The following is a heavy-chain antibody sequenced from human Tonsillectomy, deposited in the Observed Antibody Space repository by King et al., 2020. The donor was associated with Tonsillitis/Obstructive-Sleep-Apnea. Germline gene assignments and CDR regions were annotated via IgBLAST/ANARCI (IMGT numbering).Heavy chain of an antibody. CDR1: GFTFSRYG. J-gene: IGHJ5*02. CDR2: IWYDGSNK. Sequence: VQLVESGGGVVQPGRSLRLSCAASGFTFSRYGMHWVRQAPGKGLEWVAVIWYDGSNKYYADSVKGRFTISRDNSKNTLYLQMNSLRAEDTAVYYCARSNSVAAAGNQGEYNWIAPWGEGTLVTVSP. CDR3: ARSNSVAAAGNQGEYNWIAP. V-gene: IGHV3-33*01. D-gene: IGHD6-13*01.